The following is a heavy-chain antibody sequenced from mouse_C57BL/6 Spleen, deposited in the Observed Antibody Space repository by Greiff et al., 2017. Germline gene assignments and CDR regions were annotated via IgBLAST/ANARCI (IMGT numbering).Heavy chain of an antibody. CDR1: GFTFSNYW. Sequence: EVMLEESGGGLVQPGGSMKLSCVASGFTFSNYWMNWVRQSPETGLEWVAQIRLKSDNYATHYAESVKGRFTISRDDSKSSVYLQMNNLRAEDTGIYYCTADLLGYWGQGTTLTVSS. J-gene: IGHJ2*01. CDR2: IRLKSDNYAT. D-gene: IGHD2-1*01. CDR3: TADLLGY. V-gene: IGHV6-3*01.